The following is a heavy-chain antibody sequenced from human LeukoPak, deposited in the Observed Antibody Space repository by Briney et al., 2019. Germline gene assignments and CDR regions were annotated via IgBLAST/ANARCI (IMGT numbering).Heavy chain of an antibody. V-gene: IGHV4-4*02. Sequence: AGTLSLTCAVSGGSVISTNWLSWVRQPPGKGLEWIGEINHSGSTNYNPSLKSRVTISVDTSKNQFSLKLSSVTAADTAVYYCARAFRGYSYGYTGKPYYFDYWGQGTLVTVSS. CDR3: ARAFRGYSYGYTGKPYYFDY. D-gene: IGHD5-18*01. J-gene: IGHJ4*02. CDR1: GGSVISTNW. CDR2: INHSGST.